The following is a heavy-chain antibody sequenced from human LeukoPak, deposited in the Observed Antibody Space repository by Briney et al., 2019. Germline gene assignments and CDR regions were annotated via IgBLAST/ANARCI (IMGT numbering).Heavy chain of an antibody. V-gene: IGHV4-4*07. D-gene: IGHD3-22*01. CDR2: IYTSGST. J-gene: IGHJ4*02. Sequence: SETLSLTCTVSGGSISSYYWSWIRQPAGKGLEWIGRIYTSGSTNYNPSLKSRVTMSVDTSKNQFSLKLSSVTAADTAVYYCASEAQGAFDYDSSGYHVWGQGTLVTVSS. CDR1: GGSISSYY. CDR3: ASEAQGAFDYDSSGYHV.